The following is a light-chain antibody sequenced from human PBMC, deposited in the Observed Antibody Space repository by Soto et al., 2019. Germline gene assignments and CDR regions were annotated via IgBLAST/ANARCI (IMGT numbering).Light chain of an antibody. Sequence: QSALTQPRSVSGSPGQSVTISCTGTSSDVGGYNYVSWYQQHPGKAPKLMIYDVSKRPSGVPDRFPGSKSGNTASLTISGLQAEDEADYYCCSYAGSSTWVFGGGTQLTVL. CDR2: DVS. J-gene: IGLJ3*02. CDR3: CSYAGSSTWV. CDR1: SSDVGGYNY. V-gene: IGLV2-11*01.